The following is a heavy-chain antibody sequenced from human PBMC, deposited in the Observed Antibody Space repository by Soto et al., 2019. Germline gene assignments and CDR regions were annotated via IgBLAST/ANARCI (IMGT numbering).Heavy chain of an antibody. CDR3: ARGWVSPRPISVAGNNWFDP. D-gene: IGHD6-19*01. CDR1: GDSVSSNSAA. CDR2: TYYRSKWYN. Sequence: PSQTLSLTCAISGDSVSSNSAAWNWIRQSPSRGLEWLGRTYYRSKWYNDYAVSVKSRITINPDTSKNQFSLQLNSVTPEDTAVYYCARGWVSPRPISVAGNNWFDPWGQGTLVTVSS. J-gene: IGHJ5*02. V-gene: IGHV6-1*01.